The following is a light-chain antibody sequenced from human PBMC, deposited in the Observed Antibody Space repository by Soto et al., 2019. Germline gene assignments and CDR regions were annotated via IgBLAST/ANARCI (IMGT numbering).Light chain of an antibody. CDR2: GAS. CDR3: QQYGSSSYT. Sequence: EIVLTQSPGTLSLSPGERATLSCRASQSVSSTYLAWYQQNPGQAPRLLIYGASSRATGIPDRFSGSGSGTDFTITLSRLEPEDLAVYFWQQYGSSSYTFGQRTKLEIK. J-gene: IGKJ2*01. V-gene: IGKV3-20*01. CDR1: QSVSSTY.